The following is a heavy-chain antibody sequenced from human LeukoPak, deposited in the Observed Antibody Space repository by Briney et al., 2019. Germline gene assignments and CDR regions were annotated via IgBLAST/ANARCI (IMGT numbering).Heavy chain of an antibody. V-gene: IGHV3-7*01. Sequence: PGGSLRLSCAASGFTFSSYWMSWVRQGPGKGLEWVASIKQDGSEKYYVDSVKGRFTISRDNAKKSLYLQMNSLRAEDTAVYYCARNLNWGCFHYWGQGTLVTVSS. CDR3: ARNLNWGCFHY. CDR1: GFTFSSYW. CDR2: IKQDGSEK. D-gene: IGHD7-27*01. J-gene: IGHJ4*02.